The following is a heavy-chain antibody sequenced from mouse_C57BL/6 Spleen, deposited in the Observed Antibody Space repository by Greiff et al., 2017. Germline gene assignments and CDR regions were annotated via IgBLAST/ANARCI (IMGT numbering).Heavy chain of an antibody. J-gene: IGHJ3*01. Sequence: QVQLQQSGPELVKPGASVKISCKASGYAFSSSWMNWVKQRPGKGLEWIGRLYPGDGDTNYNGKFKGKATLTADKSSSTAYMQLSSLTSEDSAVYFCARQGSSGPWFAYWGQGTLVTVSA. CDR2: LYPGDGDT. CDR3: ARQGSSGPWFAY. CDR1: GYAFSSSW. D-gene: IGHD3-2*02. V-gene: IGHV1-82*01.